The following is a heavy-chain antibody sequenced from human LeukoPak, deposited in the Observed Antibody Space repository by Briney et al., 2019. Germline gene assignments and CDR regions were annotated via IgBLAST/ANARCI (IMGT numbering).Heavy chain of an antibody. CDR1: GFTFSNYW. CDR2: MNIDGSEK. Sequence: PGWSLRLSCAASGFTFSNYWMGWVRQAPGKRPEWVANMNIDGSEKYYADSVKGRFSISRDNARNSVYLQMASLRVEDTAVYYCARDPVEWELLLDYWGQGTLVTVSS. D-gene: IGHD1-26*01. CDR3: ARDPVEWELLLDY. J-gene: IGHJ4*02. V-gene: IGHV3-7*01.